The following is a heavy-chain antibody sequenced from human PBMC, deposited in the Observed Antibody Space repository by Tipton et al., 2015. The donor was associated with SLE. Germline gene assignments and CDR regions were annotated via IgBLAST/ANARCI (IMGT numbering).Heavy chain of an antibody. CDR2: ISGSGGST. CDR3: AKVGVRGRSSWYRGSYFDY. Sequence: SLRLSCAASGFTFSSYGMHWVRQAPGKGLEWVSAISGSGGSTYYADSVKGRFTISRDNSKNTPYLQMNSLRAEDTAVYYCAKVGVRGRSSWYRGSYFDYWGQGALVTVSS. CDR1: GFTFSSYG. D-gene: IGHD6-13*01. J-gene: IGHJ4*02. V-gene: IGHV3-23*01.